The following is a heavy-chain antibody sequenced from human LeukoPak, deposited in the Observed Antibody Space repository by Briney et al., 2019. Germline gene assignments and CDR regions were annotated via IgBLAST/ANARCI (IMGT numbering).Heavy chain of an antibody. V-gene: IGHV1-2*02. CDR2: INPNSGGT. Sequence: ASVKVSCKASGYTFTGYYTHWVRQAPGQGLEWMGWINPNSGGTNYAQKFQGRVTMTRDTSISTAYMELSRLRSDDTAVYYCARDGGVARGAFDIWGQGTMVTVSS. D-gene: IGHD2-15*01. J-gene: IGHJ3*02. CDR1: GYTFTGYY. CDR3: ARDGGVARGAFDI.